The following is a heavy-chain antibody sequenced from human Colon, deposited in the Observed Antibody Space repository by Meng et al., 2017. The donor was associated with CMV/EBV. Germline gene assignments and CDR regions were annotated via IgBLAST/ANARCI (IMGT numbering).Heavy chain of an antibody. CDR1: GYSFTGYY. J-gene: IGHJ1*01. D-gene: IGHD3-16*01. V-gene: IGHV1-2*02. CDR2: MDPTTGRT. Sequence: QARWVQSGAEVRLPGASVKVSCKASGYSFTGYYLHWVRQAPGQGLEWMGWMDPTTGRTDYAQKFQGTVTMTRDTSISTAYLELSRLTSDDTAVYYCASHSSYVWGSHHWGQGTLVTVSS. CDR3: ASHSSYVWGSHH.